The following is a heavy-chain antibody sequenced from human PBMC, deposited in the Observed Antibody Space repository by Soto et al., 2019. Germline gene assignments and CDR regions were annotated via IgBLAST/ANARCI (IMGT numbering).Heavy chain of an antibody. J-gene: IGHJ4*02. D-gene: IGHD1-7*01. V-gene: IGHV3-23*01. Sequence: EVQLLESGGGLVQPGGSLRLSCAASGFTFSSYGMTWVRQAPGKGLDWVSFSSATGAGTYYADSVKGRFTISGAKSKNTLYLQVTSLRADDTGVYYCAKDRRAVGNYGSDSEFWGQGALVMVSS. CDR3: AKDRRAVGNYGSDSEF. CDR1: GFTFSSYG. CDR2: SSATGAGT.